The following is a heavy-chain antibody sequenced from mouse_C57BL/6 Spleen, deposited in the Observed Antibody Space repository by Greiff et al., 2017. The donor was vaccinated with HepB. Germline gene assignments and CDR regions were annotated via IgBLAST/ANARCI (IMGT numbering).Heavy chain of an antibody. CDR1: GFTFSSYG. CDR3: ARHPSDGYYRYFDV. V-gene: IGHV5-6*01. D-gene: IGHD2-3*01. J-gene: IGHJ1*03. Sequence: EVQRVESGGDLVKPGGSLKLSCAASGFTFSSYGMSWVRQTPDKRLEWVATISSGGSSTYYPYSVKGRFTISRDNAKNTLYLQMSSLKSEDTAMYYCARHPSDGYYRYFDVWGTGTTVTVSS. CDR2: ISSGGSST.